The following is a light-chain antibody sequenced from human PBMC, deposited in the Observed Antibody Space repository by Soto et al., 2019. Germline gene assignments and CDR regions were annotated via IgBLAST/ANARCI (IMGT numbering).Light chain of an antibody. CDR3: QSYDSSLSGYV. J-gene: IGLJ1*01. CDR2: GNS. V-gene: IGLV1-40*01. CDR1: SSNIGAGYD. Sequence: QSVLTQPPSVSGAPGQRVTISCTGSSSNIGAGYDVHWYQQLPGTAPKLLIYGNSNRPSGFPDRFSGSKSGTSASLAITGLQAEDEADYYCQSYDSSLSGYVFGTGTKFTVL.